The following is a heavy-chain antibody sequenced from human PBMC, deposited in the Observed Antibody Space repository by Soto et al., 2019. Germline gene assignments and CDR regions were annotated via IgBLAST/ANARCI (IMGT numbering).Heavy chain of an antibody. J-gene: IGHJ4*01. Sequence: EVQLVESGGGLVKPGGSLRLSCAASGFTFTNAWINWVRQAPGKGLEWVGRIKSKTDGGTTDYAEPVKGRFAISREDSKNMVYLQMNSLKIEDTAVYYCTTDSYSTIIIVRFDYWGHGTLVTVSS. CDR1: GFTFTNAW. D-gene: IGHD3-22*01. CDR3: TTDSYSTIIIVRFDY. CDR2: IKSKTDGGTT. V-gene: IGHV3-15*07.